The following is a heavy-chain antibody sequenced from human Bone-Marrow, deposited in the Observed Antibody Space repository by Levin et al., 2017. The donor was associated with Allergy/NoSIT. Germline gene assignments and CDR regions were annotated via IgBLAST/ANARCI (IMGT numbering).Heavy chain of an antibody. CDR3: VRAPDSGSQLDY. Sequence: GGSLRLSCAASGFTFSSYWMHWVRQAPGKGLVWVSRINSDGSSTTYADSVKGRFTISRDNAKNTLYLQMSSLRVEDTAVYYCVRAPDSGSQLDYWGQGTLVTVSS. D-gene: IGHD1-26*01. CDR2: INSDGSST. V-gene: IGHV3-74*03. J-gene: IGHJ4*02. CDR1: GFTFSSYW.